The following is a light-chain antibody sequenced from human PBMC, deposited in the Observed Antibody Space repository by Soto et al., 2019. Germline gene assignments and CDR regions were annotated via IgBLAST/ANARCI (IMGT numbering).Light chain of an antibody. J-gene: IGKJ4*01. Sequence: EIVMTQSPATLSVSAGERATLSCRSSQSVTGNSAWYQQKPGQAPRLLMYGASTRATGIPARFSGSGSGTEFTLTISSLQSEDFAVYNCQQYNHWPPRTFGGGTKVEIK. CDR1: QSVTGN. CDR2: GAS. CDR3: QQYNHWPPRT. V-gene: IGKV3-15*01.